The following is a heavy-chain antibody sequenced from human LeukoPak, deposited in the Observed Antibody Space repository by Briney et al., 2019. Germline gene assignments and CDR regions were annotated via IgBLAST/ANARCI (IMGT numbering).Heavy chain of an antibody. CDR3: ARREVGARHPDI. CDR2: IDPSDSYT. CDR1: GYRFTNYW. D-gene: IGHD1-26*01. J-gene: IGHJ3*02. Sequence: RGESLKISCKGSGYRFTNYWISWVRQMPGKGLEWMGRIDPSDSYTDYSPSFQGQVTISADKSISTAYLQWSSLKASDTAMYYCARREVGARHPDIWGQGTMVTVSS. V-gene: IGHV5-10-1*04.